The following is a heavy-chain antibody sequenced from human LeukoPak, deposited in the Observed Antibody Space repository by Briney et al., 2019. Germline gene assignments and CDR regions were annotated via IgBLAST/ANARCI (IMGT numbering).Heavy chain of an antibody. CDR2: INHSGST. J-gene: IGHJ4*02. CDR1: GGSISSYY. D-gene: IGHD3-22*01. CDR3: ARGGWGPNYYDSSGYGDY. V-gene: IGHV4-34*01. Sequence: SETLSLTCTVSGGSISSYYWSWIRQPPGKGLEWIGEINHSGSTNYNPSLKSRVTISVDTSKNQFSLKLSSVTATDTAVYYCARGGWGPNYYDSSGYGDYWGQGTLVTVSS.